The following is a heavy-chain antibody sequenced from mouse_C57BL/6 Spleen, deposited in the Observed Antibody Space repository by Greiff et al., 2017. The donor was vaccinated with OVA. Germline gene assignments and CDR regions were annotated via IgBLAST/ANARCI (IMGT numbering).Heavy chain of an antibody. CDR3: AKGDGNYWYFEV. Sequence: QVQLKESGAELAKPGASVKLSCKASGYTFTSYWMHWVKQRPGQGLEWIGYINPSSGYTKYNQKFKDKATLTADKSSSTAYMQLSSLTYEDSAVXYWAKGDGNYWYFEVWGTGTTVTAAS. CDR1: GYTFTSYW. J-gene: IGHJ1*03. D-gene: IGHD2-1*01. CDR2: INPSSGYT. V-gene: IGHV1-7*01.